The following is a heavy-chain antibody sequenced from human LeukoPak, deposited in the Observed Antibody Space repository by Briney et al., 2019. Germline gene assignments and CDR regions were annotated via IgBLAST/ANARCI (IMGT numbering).Heavy chain of an antibody. CDR1: GFSLSESGVG. V-gene: IGHV2-5*01. CDR2: IYYNDDK. CDR3: AHLVVTIDWRSYFDY. D-gene: IGHD3-9*01. Sequence: SGPTLVNPTQTLTLTCTFSGFSLSESGVGVGWIRQSPGKALEWLAFIYYNDDKRYSPSLRSRLTITRDTSKNQVVLAMTNMDPVDTATYYCAHLVVTIDWRSYFDYWGQGALVTVSS. J-gene: IGHJ4*02.